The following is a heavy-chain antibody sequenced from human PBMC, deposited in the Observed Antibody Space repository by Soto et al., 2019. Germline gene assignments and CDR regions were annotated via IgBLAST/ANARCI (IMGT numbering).Heavy chain of an antibody. CDR1: GGSMSKFY. CDR3: VRDGSKTLRDCFDP. Sequence: SETLSLTCSVSGGSMSKFYWSWIRKTAGKGLEWMGRVYATGTSDYNPSLRSRIAMSVDISKKTFSLRLRSVTAADTGAYYCVRDGSKTLRDCFDPWGQGILVTVSS. CDR2: VYATGTS. J-gene: IGHJ5*02. V-gene: IGHV4-4*07. D-gene: IGHD4-17*01.